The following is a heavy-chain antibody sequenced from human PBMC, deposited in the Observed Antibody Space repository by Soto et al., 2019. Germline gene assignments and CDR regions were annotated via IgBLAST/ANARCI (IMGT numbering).Heavy chain of an antibody. V-gene: IGHV1-3*01. CDR2: INAGNGKT. J-gene: IGHJ6*02. Sequence: GASVKVSCKASGYTFTSYAMHWVRQAPGQRLEWMGWINAGNGKTKYSQKFQGRVTITRDTSTSTVYMELSSLRSKDTAVYYCAREVSGAAAGSLYYYYYGMDVWGQGTTVTVPS. D-gene: IGHD6-13*01. CDR1: GYTFTSYA. CDR3: AREVSGAAAGSLYYYYYGMDV.